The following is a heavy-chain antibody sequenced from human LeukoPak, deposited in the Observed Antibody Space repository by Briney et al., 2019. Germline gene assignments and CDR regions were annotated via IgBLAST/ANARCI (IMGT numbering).Heavy chain of an antibody. V-gene: IGHV1-8*03. CDR1: GYTFTSYD. CDR3: ARVGYSSSWSWNYKEYYYYYYYMDV. Sequence: ASVKVSCKASGYTFTSYDINWVRQATGQGLEWMGWMNPNSCNTGYAQKFQGRVTITRNTSISTAYMELSSLRSEDTAVYYCARVGYSSSWSWNYKEYYYYYYYMDVWGKGTTVTVSS. J-gene: IGHJ6*03. CDR2: MNPNSCNT. D-gene: IGHD6-13*01.